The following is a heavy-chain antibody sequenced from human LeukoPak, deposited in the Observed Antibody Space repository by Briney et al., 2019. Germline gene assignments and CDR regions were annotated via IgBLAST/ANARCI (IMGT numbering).Heavy chain of an antibody. J-gene: IGHJ6*03. D-gene: IGHD3-3*01. V-gene: IGHV3-23*01. CDR2: ISGSGGST. Sequence: GGSLRLSCAASGFTFSSYAMGWVRQAPGKGLEWVSAISGSGGSTYYADSVKGRFTISRDNSKNTLYLQMNSLRAEDTAVYYCARAGYDFWSGYSPNYYYYMDVWGKGTTVTVSS. CDR1: GFTFSSYA. CDR3: ARAGYDFWSGYSPNYYYYMDV.